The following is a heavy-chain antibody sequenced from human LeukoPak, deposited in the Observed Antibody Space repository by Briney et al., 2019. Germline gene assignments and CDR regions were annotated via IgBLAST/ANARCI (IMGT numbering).Heavy chain of an antibody. CDR3: ARGLGVVIRRFDP. D-gene: IGHD3-3*01. Sequence: SETLSLTXAVYGGSSSGYYWSWIRQPPGKGLEWIGEINHSGSTNYNPSLKSRVTISVDTSKNQFSLKLSSVTAADTAVYYCARGLGVVIRRFDPWGQGTLVTVSS. CDR1: GGSSSGYY. V-gene: IGHV4-34*01. CDR2: INHSGST. J-gene: IGHJ5*02.